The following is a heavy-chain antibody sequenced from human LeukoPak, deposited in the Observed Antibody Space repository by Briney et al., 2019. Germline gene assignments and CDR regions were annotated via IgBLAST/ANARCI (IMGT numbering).Heavy chain of an antibody. CDR2: INSDGSST. V-gene: IGHV3-74*01. CDR1: GFTFSRYC. J-gene: IGHJ3*02. CDR3: ARLGLVDAFDI. D-gene: IGHD2-8*02. Sequence: GGSLRLSCAASGFTFSRYCMHWVRQAPGKGLVWVSRINSDGSSTSYADSVKGRFTISRDNAKNTLYLQMNSLRAEDTAVYYCARLGLVDAFDIWGQGTMVTVSS.